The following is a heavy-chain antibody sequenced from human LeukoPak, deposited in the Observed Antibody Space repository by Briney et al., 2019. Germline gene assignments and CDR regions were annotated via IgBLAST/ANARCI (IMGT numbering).Heavy chain of an antibody. CDR3: AKSIEGSSWYDY. V-gene: IGHV3-9*01. J-gene: IGHJ4*02. Sequence: GRSLRLSCAASGFTFDDYAMHWVRQAPGKGLEWVSGISWNSGSIGYADSVKGRFTISRDNAKNSLYLQVNSLRAEDTALYYCAKSIEGSSWYDYWGQGTLVTVSS. CDR2: ISWNSGSI. CDR1: GFTFDDYA. D-gene: IGHD6-13*01.